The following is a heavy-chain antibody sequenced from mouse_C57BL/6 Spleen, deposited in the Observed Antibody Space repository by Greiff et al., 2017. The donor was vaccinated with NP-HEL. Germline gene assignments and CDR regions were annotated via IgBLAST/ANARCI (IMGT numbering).Heavy chain of an antibody. J-gene: IGHJ2*01. CDR1: GFNIKDDY. Sequence: EVKLQESGAELVRPGASVKLSCTASGFNIKDDYMHWVKQRPEQGLEWIGWIDPENGDTEYASKFQGKATITADTSSNTAYLQLSSLTSEDTAVYYCTTGRIVQYGNYDYWGQGTTLTVSS. CDR3: TTGRIVQYGNYDY. CDR2: IDPENGDT. D-gene: IGHD2-10*02. V-gene: IGHV14-4*01.